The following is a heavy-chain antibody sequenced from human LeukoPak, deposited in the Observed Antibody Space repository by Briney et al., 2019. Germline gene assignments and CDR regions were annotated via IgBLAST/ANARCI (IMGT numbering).Heavy chain of an antibody. CDR2: ISSSSSYI. CDR3: ASGYCTGGVCYSIHMDV. V-gene: IGHV3-21*01. D-gene: IGHD2-8*02. J-gene: IGHJ6*03. CDR1: GFTSSSYS. Sequence: GGSLRLSCAASGFTSSSYSMNWVRQAPGKGLEWVSSISSSSSYIYYADSVKGRFTISRDNAKNSLYLQMNSLRAEDTAVYYCASGYCTGGVCYSIHMDVWGKGTTVTVSS.